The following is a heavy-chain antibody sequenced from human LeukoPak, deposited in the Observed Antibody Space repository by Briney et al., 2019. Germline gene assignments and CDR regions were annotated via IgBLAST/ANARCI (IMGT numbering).Heavy chain of an antibody. J-gene: IGHJ3*02. V-gene: IGHV1-18*04. CDR1: GYTFNSFY. CDR2: ISGNNGNT. Sequence: GASVKVSCKASGYTFNSFYVHWLRQAPGQGLEWMGGISGNNGNTKYLQKFQGRVTMTTDTSTNTAYMELRSMSSDDTAVYYCAEVGGASYSNDAFDIWGQGTTVTVSS. CDR3: AEVGGASYSNDAFDI. D-gene: IGHD1-26*01.